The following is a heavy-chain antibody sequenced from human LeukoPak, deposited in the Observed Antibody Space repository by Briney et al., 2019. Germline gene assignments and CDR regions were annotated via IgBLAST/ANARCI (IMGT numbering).Heavy chain of an antibody. V-gene: IGHV4-59*08. Sequence: SETLSLTCTVSGGSISSYYWSWIRQPPGKGLEWIGYIYYSGSTNYNPSLKSRVTISVDTSKNQFSLKLSSVTAADTAVYYCVRRGYGEEAFDIWGQGTMVTVSS. CDR2: IYYSGST. D-gene: IGHD4-17*01. CDR3: VRRGYGEEAFDI. J-gene: IGHJ3*02. CDR1: GGSISSYY.